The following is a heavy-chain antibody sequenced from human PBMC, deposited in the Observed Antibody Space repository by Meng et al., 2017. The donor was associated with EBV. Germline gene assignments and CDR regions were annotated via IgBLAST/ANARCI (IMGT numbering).Heavy chain of an antibody. CDR1: GGPFRYYA. D-gene: IGHD3-10*01. J-gene: IGHJ4*02. V-gene: IGHV1-69*01. CDR3: ASESGRGYTPDY. Sequence: QWADEVKSPGGSVKVSCKTSGGPFRYYAISWVRQAPGQGLEWLGGFLPRLGAPNYAQKFHGRVKITADESTSTHYMDLSSLRSEDTAIYYCASESGRGYTPDYWGQGTLVTVSS. CDR2: FLPRLGAP.